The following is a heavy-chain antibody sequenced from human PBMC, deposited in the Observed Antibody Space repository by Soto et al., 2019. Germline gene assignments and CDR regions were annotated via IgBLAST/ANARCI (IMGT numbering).Heavy chain of an antibody. CDR1: GGSISSYY. CDR2: IYYSGST. CDR3: ARHQMVRGALSH. D-gene: IGHD3-10*01. V-gene: IGHV4-59*08. J-gene: IGHJ4*02. Sequence: SETLSLTCTVSGGSISSYYWSWIRQPPGKGLEWIGYIYYSGSTNYNPSLKSRVTISVDTSKNQFSLKLSSVTAADTAVYYCARHQMVRGALSHWGQGTLVTVSS.